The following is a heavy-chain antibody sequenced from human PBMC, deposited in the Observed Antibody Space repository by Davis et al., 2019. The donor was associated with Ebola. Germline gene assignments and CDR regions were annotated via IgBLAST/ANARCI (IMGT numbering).Heavy chain of an antibody. V-gene: IGHV3-30*18. CDR1: GFTFDDYA. D-gene: IGHD3-16*01. CDR3: AKDGGGRGGYFDY. Sequence: GESLKISCAASGFTFDDYAMPWVRQAPGKGLEWVAVISYDGSNTYYADSVKGRFTISRDNSKNTLYLQMNSRRAEDAAVYYCAKDGGGRGGYFDYWGQGTLVTVSS. J-gene: IGHJ4*02. CDR2: ISYDGSNT.